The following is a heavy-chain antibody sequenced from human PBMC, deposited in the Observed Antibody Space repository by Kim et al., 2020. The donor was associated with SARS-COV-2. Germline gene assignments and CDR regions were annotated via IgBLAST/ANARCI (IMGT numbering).Heavy chain of an antibody. J-gene: IGHJ4*02. CDR1: GGSISSSSYY. Sequence: SETLSLTCTVSGGSISSSSYYWGWIRQPPGKGLEWIGSIYYSGSTYYNPSLKSRVTISVATSKNQFSLKLSSVTAADTAVYYCARQGGYSYGSTYFDYWGQGTLVTVSS. CDR3: ARQGGYSYGSTYFDY. D-gene: IGHD5-18*01. CDR2: IYYSGST. V-gene: IGHV4-39*01.